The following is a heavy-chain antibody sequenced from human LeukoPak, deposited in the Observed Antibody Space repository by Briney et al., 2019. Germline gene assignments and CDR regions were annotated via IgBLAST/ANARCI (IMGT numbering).Heavy chain of an antibody. CDR1: GCTFSSYW. J-gene: IGHJ6*02. CDR2: IKQDGSEK. D-gene: IGHD3-3*01. Sequence: GGSLRLSCAASGCTFSSYWMSWVRQAPGKGLEWVANIKQDGSEKYYVDSVKGRFTISRDNAKNSLYLQMDSLRAEDTAVYYCARDTTDYDFWSGYGPSPYYYGMDVWGQGTTVTVSS. CDR3: ARDTTDYDFWSGYGPSPYYYGMDV. V-gene: IGHV3-7*01.